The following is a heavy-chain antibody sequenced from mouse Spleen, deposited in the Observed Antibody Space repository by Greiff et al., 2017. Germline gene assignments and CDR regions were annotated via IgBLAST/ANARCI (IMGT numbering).Heavy chain of an antibody. CDR2: IDPANGNT. CDR3: ARGGYALDY. J-gene: IGHJ2*01. D-gene: IGHD2-10*02. CDR1: GFNIKDYY. Sequence: VQLQQSGAELVKPGASVKLSCTASGFNIKDYYMHWVKQRTEQGLEWIGRIDPANGNTKYAPKFQGKATITADTSSNTAYLQLSSLTSEDTAIYYCARGGYALDYWGQGTTLTVSS. V-gene: IGHV14-3*01.